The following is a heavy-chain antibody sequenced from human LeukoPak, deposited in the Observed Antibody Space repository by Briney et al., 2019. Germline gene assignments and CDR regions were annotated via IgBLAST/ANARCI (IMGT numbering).Heavy chain of an antibody. D-gene: IGHD6-19*01. J-gene: IGHJ6*03. V-gene: IGHV3-23*01. Sequence: PGRSLRLSCAASGFTVSSNDMSWVRQAPGKGLEWVSAIVSSGDTTYYADSVKGRFTISRDNSKNTLYLQMNSLRAEDTAVYYCAKADGGQWPSSYYYYYMDVWGKGTTVTVSS. CDR1: GFTVSSND. CDR3: AKADGGQWPSSYYYYYMDV. CDR2: IVSSGDTT.